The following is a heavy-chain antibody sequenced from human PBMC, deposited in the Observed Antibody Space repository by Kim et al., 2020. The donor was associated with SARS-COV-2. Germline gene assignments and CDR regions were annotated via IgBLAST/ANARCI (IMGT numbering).Heavy chain of an antibody. Sequence: SETLSLTCTVSGDSMRNFYWNWIRQPPGKGLEWIGFIYYTGSTNFNPSLKSRVTMSVDTSNNQFSLSYVTAADTAVYYCAREASSSRAFDYWGQGTLVNVSS. V-gene: IGHV4-59*13. J-gene: IGHJ4*02. CDR2: IYYTGST. CDR1: GDSMRNFY. CDR3: AREASSSRAFDY. D-gene: IGHD2-2*01.